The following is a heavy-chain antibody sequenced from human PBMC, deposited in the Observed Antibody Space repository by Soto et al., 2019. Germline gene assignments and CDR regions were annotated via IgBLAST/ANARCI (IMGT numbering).Heavy chain of an antibody. Sequence: VQLVQSGAEVKKPGASVKISCTASGISYTTYAIHWVRQAPGQGLEWMGWINAGNGDTRYSQRFQGRVTLTRDTSATTTYMDLSSLRSKDTSLYYCARAISGYVTWGQGTLVTVSS. J-gene: IGHJ4*02. D-gene: IGHD5-12*01. CDR1: GISYTTYA. V-gene: IGHV1-3*01. CDR3: ARAISGYVT. CDR2: INAGNGDT.